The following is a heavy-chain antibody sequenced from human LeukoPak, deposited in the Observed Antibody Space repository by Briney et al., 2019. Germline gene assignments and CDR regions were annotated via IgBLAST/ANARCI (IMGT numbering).Heavy chain of an antibody. CDR3: ARGLVSSGYYFRSRVYFDY. D-gene: IGHD3-22*01. V-gene: IGHV4-39*07. CDR2: IYYSGST. J-gene: IGHJ4*02. Sequence: SETLSLTCTVSGGSISSSSYYWGWIRQPPGKGLEWIGSIYYSGSTYYNPSLKSRVTISVDTSKNQFSLKLSSVTAADTAVYYCARGLVSSGYYFRSRVYFDYWGQGTLVTVSS. CDR1: GGSISSSSYY.